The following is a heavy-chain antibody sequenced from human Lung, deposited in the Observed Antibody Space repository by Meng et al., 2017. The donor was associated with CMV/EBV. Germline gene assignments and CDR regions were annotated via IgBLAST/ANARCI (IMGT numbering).Heavy chain of an antibody. J-gene: IGHJ4*02. V-gene: IGHV3-49*04. Sequence: GGSLRLSXTTSGFTFGNYSMSWVRQAPGKGLEWVGFIRSKPYGGTTDYAASVKGRFTISRDDSKSIAYLQMNSLKTEDTAIYYCAPNYDFFTFWGQGTLVTVSS. D-gene: IGHD3-3*01. CDR1: GFTFGNYS. CDR2: IRSKPYGGTT. CDR3: APNYDFFTF.